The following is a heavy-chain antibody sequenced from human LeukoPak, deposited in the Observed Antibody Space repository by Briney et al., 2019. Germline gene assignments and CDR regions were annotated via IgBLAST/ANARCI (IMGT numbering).Heavy chain of an antibody. CDR1: GGSISSSSYY. J-gene: IGHJ4*02. CDR2: IYYSGST. V-gene: IGHV4-39*01. Sequence: SETLSLTCTVSGGSISSSSYYWGWIRQPPGKGPEWIGSIYYSGSTYYNPSLKSRVSISIDTSKNQFSLNLSSVTAADTAVYYCARRAVGTFDYWGQGTLVTVSS. D-gene: IGHD6-13*01. CDR3: ARRAVGTFDY.